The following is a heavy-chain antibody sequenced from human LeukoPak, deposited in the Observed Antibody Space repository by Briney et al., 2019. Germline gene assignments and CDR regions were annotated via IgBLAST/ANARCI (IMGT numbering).Heavy chain of an antibody. J-gene: IGHJ4*02. CDR1: GGSFSVYY. CDR3: ARDRRHRSSGVGDLAYYFDY. V-gene: IGHV4-34*01. CDR2: IYHSGRT. Sequence: SETLSLTCAVYGGSFSVYYWSWIRQSPGKGLEWIGEIYHSGRTSYNPSLKSRVTISGDTSKNQFSLKLTSVTAADTAVYYCARDRRHRSSGVGDLAYYFDYWGQGTLVTVSS. D-gene: IGHD1-14*01.